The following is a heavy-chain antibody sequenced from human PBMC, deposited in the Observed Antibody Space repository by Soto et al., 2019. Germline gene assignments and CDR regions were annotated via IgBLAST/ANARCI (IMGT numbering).Heavy chain of an antibody. J-gene: IGHJ4*02. V-gene: IGHV1-2*04. D-gene: IGHD2-15*01. CDR3: ARRYGGSLDY. CDR2: INPISGGT. CDR1: GYTFTDYY. Sequence: ASVKVSCKASGYTFTDYYMHWVRQAPGQGLEWMGWINPISGGTKYAQKFQGWVTMTRDTSISTAHMELSRLKSDDTAVYYCARRYGGSLDYWGQGTLVTVSS.